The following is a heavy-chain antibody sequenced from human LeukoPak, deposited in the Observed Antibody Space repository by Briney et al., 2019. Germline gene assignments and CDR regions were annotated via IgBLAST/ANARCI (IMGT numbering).Heavy chain of an antibody. CDR3: ARDPGSSGHNWFDP. D-gene: IGHD6-19*01. Sequence: SETLSLTCAVYGGSFSGYYWSWIRQPPRKGLEWIGYIYYSGSTNYNPSLKSRVTISVDTSKNQFSLKLSSVTAADTAVYYCARDPGSSGHNWFDPWGQGTLVTVSS. CDR2: IYYSGST. CDR1: GGSFSGYY. V-gene: IGHV4-59*01. J-gene: IGHJ5*02.